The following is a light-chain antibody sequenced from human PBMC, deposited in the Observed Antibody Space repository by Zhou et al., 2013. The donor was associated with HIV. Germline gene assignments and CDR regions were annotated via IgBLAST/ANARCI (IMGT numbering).Light chain of an antibody. V-gene: IGKV1-8*01. J-gene: IGKJ1*01. CDR2: AAS. Sequence: AIRMTQSPSSFSASTGDRVTITCRASQGISSYLAWYQQKPGKAPKLLIYAASTLQSGVPSRFSGSGSGTDFTLTISCLQSDDFAIYYCQQYFAYPWTFGQGTKVEIK. CDR1: QGISSY. CDR3: QQYFAYPWT.